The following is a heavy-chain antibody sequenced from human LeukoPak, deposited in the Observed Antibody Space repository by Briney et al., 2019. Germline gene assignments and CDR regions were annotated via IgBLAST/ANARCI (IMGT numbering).Heavy chain of an antibody. CDR1: GGSISSYY. J-gene: IGHJ4*02. V-gene: IGHV4-59*01. CDR3: ARGRWLPLPDY. Sequence: SETLSLTCTVSGGSISSYYWSWIRQPPEKGLEWIGSIYYSGSTDYNPSLKSRVTISVDTPKNQVSLNLTSVTAADTAVYYCARGRWLPLPDYRGQGTLVTVSS. D-gene: IGHD5-24*01. CDR2: IYYSGST.